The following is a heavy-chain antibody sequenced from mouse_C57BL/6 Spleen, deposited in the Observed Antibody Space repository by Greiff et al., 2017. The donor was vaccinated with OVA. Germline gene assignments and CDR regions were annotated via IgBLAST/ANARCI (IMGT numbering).Heavy chain of an antibody. CDR1: GFTFSDYG. V-gene: IGHV5-15*01. J-gene: IGHJ1*03. CDR3: AREGDLLRGWYFDV. Sequence: DVKLVESGGGLVQPGGSLKLSCAASGFTFSDYGMAWVRQAPRKGPEWVAFISNLAYSIYYADTVTGRFPISRENAKNTLYLEMSSLRSEDTAMYYCAREGDLLRGWYFDVWGTGTTVTVSS. CDR2: ISNLAYSI. D-gene: IGHD1-1*01.